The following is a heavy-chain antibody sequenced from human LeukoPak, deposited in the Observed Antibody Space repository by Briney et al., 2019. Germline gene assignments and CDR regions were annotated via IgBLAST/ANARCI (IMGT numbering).Heavy chain of an antibody. V-gene: IGHV3-30*04. CDR3: ARDKANGSGSAPYYYYYYYMDV. D-gene: IGHD3-10*01. J-gene: IGHJ6*03. CDR1: GFTFSSYA. Sequence: GGSLRLSCAASGFTFSSYAMHWVRQAPGKGLEWVAVISYDGSNKYYADSVKGRFTISRDNSKNTLYLQMNSLRAEDTAVYYCARDKANGSGSAPYYYYYYYMDVWGKGTTVTISS. CDR2: ISYDGSNK.